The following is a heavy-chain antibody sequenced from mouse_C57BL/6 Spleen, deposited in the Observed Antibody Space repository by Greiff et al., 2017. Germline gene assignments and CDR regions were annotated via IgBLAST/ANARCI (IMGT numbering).Heavy chain of an antibody. Sequence: QVQLQQPGAELVMPGASVKLSCKASGYTFTSYWMHWVKQRPGQGLEWIGEIDPSDSYTNYNQKFTGKSTLTVDKSSSTAYMQLSSLTSEDSAVYYCARKRDLLRYPFDYWGQGTTLTVSS. CDR2: IDPSDSYT. CDR1: GYTFTSYW. V-gene: IGHV1-69*01. J-gene: IGHJ2*01. D-gene: IGHD1-1*01. CDR3: ARKRDLLRYPFDY.